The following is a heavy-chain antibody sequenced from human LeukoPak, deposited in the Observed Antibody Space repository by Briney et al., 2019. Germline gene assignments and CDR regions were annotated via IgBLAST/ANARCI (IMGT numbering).Heavy chain of an antibody. V-gene: IGHV1-69*13. CDR3: ARKLRLGGNWFDP. Sequence: SVKVSCKTSGGTFTSYAITWVRQAPGQGLEWMGKIIPISGTTNYAQKFQGRVTFTADESTSTAYMELSSLRSEDTALYYCARKLRLGGNWFDPWGQGTLVAVSS. CDR2: IIPISGTT. D-gene: IGHD1-26*01. CDR1: GGTFTSYA. J-gene: IGHJ5*02.